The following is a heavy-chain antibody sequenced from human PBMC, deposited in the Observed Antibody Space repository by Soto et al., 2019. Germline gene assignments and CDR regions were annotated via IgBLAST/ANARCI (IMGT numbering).Heavy chain of an antibody. CDR3: ASSITDSPLDAFDI. D-gene: IGHD3-10*01. CDR1: GYTFTNYD. V-gene: IGHV1-18*01. Sequence: QVQLVQSGTEVKKPGASVKVSCKASGYTFTNYDINWVRQAPGQGLEWMGWISANNGNTNYAQKLQGRVTMTTDTSTNTAYMELRSLRSDDTAVYYCASSITDSPLDAFDIWGQGTMVTVSS. J-gene: IGHJ3*02. CDR2: ISANNGNT.